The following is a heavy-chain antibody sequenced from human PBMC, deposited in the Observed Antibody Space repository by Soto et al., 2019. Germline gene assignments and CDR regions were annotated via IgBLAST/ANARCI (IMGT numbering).Heavy chain of an antibody. CDR3: ARLRCSGGSCFEDYYYYGMDV. CDR1: GYSFTSYW. CDR2: IDPSDSYT. Sequence: GESLKISCQGSGYSFTSYWISWVRQMPGKGLEWMGRIDPSDSYTNYSPSFQGHVTISADKSISTAYLQWSSLKASDTAMYYCARLRCSGGSCFEDYYYYGMDVWGQGTTVTVSS. J-gene: IGHJ6*02. V-gene: IGHV5-10-1*01. D-gene: IGHD2-15*01.